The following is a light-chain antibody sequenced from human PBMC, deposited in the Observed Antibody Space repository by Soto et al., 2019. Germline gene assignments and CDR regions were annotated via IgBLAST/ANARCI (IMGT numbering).Light chain of an antibody. CDR2: DAS. J-gene: IGKJ2*01. CDR3: HQYDSYPYT. V-gene: IGKV1-5*01. CDR1: QSISKW. Sequence: DILMTQSPSILSASVGDTVTITCRASQSISKWVAWSQQRAGKAPTALIFDASNSEKGVPSRFSGSGSGTEFTLIISGLQPEDFATYYCHQYDSYPYTFGQGTKLEI.